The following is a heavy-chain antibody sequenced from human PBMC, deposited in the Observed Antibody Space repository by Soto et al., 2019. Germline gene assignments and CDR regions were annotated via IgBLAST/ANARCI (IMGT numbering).Heavy chain of an antibody. J-gene: IGHJ4*02. Sequence: QVQLQESGPGLVKPSQTLSLICTVSGDSMSTGGYYWTWIPQHPGKGLEWIGHIYTTGTTYYSPSLKSQVTMSIDKSSNRFSLNLSSVPAADTAVYYCSRGRGSTPLRDWGPGALVTVSS. D-gene: IGHD6-13*01. CDR1: GDSMSTGGYY. V-gene: IGHV4-31*02. CDR3: SRGRGSTPLRD. CDR2: IYTTGTT.